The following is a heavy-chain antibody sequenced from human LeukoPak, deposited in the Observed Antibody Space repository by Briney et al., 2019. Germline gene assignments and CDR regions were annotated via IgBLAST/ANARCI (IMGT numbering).Heavy chain of an antibody. CDR2: VFHSGGT. Sequence: SETLSLTCSVSGGSISSTAYSWGWIRQAPGKGLEWIGSVFHSGGTYYNPSLKSRVTISVDTSKSQFSLKLNSMTAADTALYYCARTKSGSYHSPFDYWGQGTLVTVSS. V-gene: IGHV4-39*01. CDR3: ARTKSGSYHSPFDY. J-gene: IGHJ4*02. D-gene: IGHD1-26*01. CDR1: GGSISSTAYS.